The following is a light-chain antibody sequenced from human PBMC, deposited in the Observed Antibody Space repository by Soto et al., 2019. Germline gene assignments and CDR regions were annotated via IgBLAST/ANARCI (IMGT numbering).Light chain of an antibody. Sequence: EIVLAQSPGTLSLSPGERATLSCRSSQSVSSNYLAWLQQKPGQAPRLLIYGASRRATGIPDRFSGSGYGTDFTLTISRLEPEDFAVYYCQQYGSSPFTFGPGTKVDIK. CDR2: GAS. J-gene: IGKJ3*01. CDR3: QQYGSSPFT. CDR1: QSVSSNY. V-gene: IGKV3-20*01.